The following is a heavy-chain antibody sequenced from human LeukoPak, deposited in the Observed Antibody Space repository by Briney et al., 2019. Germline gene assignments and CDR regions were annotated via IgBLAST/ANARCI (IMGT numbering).Heavy chain of an antibody. CDR1: GGSISSHY. V-gene: IGHV4-59*11. J-gene: IGHJ3*02. D-gene: IGHD3-10*01. Sequence: SETLSLTCTVSGGSISSHYWSWIRQPPGKGLEWIGYIYYGGSTNYNPSLKSRVTISVDTSKNQFSLKLSSVTAADTAVYYCARDDGSGSYFDAFDIWGQGTMVTVSS. CDR3: ARDDGSGSYFDAFDI. CDR2: IYYGGST.